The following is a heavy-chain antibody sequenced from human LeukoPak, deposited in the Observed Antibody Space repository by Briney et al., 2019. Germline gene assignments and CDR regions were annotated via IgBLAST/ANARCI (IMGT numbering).Heavy chain of an antibody. Sequence: GGSLRLSCAASGFTFSSYSMNWVRQAPGKGLEWVSSISSSSSYIYYADSVKGRFTISRDNAKNSLYLQMNSLRAEDTAVYYCASIWFGELPYYFDYWGQGTLVTVSS. CDR1: GFTFSSYS. D-gene: IGHD3-10*01. J-gene: IGHJ4*02. V-gene: IGHV3-21*01. CDR2: ISSSSSYI. CDR3: ASIWFGELPYYFDY.